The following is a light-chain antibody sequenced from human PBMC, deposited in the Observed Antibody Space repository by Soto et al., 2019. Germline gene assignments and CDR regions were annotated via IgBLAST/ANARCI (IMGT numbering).Light chain of an antibody. CDR3: LHYKDWPRWT. CDR2: GAS. CDR1: QSVSSD. J-gene: IGKJ1*01. Sequence: EIVLTQSPATLSVSPGGRATLSCRASQSVSSDLAWYQQQPGQAPRLLIYGASTTATGIPARFSGSGSGTEFTLTIDSLQSEDFAVYYCLHYKDWPRWTFGQGTKVDI. V-gene: IGKV3-15*01.